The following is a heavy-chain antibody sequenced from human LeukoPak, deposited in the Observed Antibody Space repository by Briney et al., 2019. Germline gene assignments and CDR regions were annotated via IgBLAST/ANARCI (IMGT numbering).Heavy chain of an antibody. J-gene: IGHJ3*02. CDR2: IRYDGSNK. V-gene: IGHV3-30*02. D-gene: IGHD1-26*01. Sequence: GGSLRLSCAASGFTFSSYGMHWVRQAPGKGLEWVAFIRYDGSNKYYADSVKGRFTISRDNSKNTLYLQTNSLRAEDTAVYYCAKDRSGSYDAFNIWGQGTMVTVSS. CDR1: GFTFSSYG. CDR3: AKDRSGSYDAFNI.